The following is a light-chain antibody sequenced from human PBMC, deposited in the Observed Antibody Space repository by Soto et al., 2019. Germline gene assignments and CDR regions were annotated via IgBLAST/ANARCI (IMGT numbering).Light chain of an antibody. CDR2: SAS. V-gene: IGKV3-20*01. CDR1: QSFSSSN. Sequence: EIVLTQSPGTLSLSPGATATLSCRASQSFSSSNLAWYQQKPGQAPRLLIYSASSRATGIPDRFSGGGSGKDFTLTISRLEPEDFAVYYCQQYGSSPTFGGGTKVEI. J-gene: IGKJ4*01. CDR3: QQYGSSPT.